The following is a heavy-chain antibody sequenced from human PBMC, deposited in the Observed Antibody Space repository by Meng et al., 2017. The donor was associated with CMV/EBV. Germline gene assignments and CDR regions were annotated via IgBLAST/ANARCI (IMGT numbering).Heavy chain of an antibody. D-gene: IGHD6-13*01. CDR3: ARNGGDRGAAAPWLIYYYYGMDV. V-gene: IGHV3-74*01. CDR1: GVTFSSYW. CDR2: INSDGTAT. J-gene: IGHJ6*02. Sequence: GESLKISCTVSGVTFSSYWMHWVRQAPGKGLEWVSRINSDGTATSYADSVKGRFTISRDNAKNTLYLQMSGLRVEDTAVYYCARNGGDRGAAAPWLIYYYYGMDVWGQGTTVTVSS.